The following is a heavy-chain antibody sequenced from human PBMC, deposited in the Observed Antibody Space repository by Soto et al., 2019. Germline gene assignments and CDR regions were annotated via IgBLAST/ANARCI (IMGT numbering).Heavy chain of an antibody. CDR2: IIPILGIA. CDR1: GGTFSSYT. Sequence: SVKVSCKASGGTFSSYTISWVRQAPGQGLEWMGRIIPILGIANYAQKFQGRVTITADKSTSTAYMELSSLRSEDTAVYYCASQINYYYYMDVWGKGTTVTVSS. J-gene: IGHJ6*03. V-gene: IGHV1-69*02. CDR3: ASQINYYYYMDV.